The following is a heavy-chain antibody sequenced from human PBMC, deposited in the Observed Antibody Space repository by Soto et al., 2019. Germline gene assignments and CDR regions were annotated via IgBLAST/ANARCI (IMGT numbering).Heavy chain of an antibody. V-gene: IGHV3-30-3*01. J-gene: IGHJ6*02. CDR2: ISYDGSNK. Sequence: GGSLRLSCAASGFTFSGYAMHWVRQAPGKGLEWVAVISYDGSNKYYADSVKGRFTISRDNSKNTLYLQMNSLRAEDTAVYYCARDAPSGYSSGWYESYYYYYGMGVWGQGTTVTVSS. CDR3: ARDAPSGYSSGWYESYYYYYGMGV. CDR1: GFTFSGYA. D-gene: IGHD6-19*01.